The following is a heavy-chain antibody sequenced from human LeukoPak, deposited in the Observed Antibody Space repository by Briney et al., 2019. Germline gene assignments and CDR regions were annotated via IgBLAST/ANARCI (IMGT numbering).Heavy chain of an antibody. CDR2: IRYDGSNT. V-gene: IGHV3-30*02. CDR3: AKEFKDIVVVVAASPPYGMDV. Sequence: GGSLRLSCAASGFTFSSYGMHWVRQAPGKGLEWVAFIRYDGSNTYYADSVKGRFTISRDNSKNTLYLQMNSLRAEDTAVYYCAKEFKDIVVVVAASPPYGMDVWGQGTTVTVPS. CDR1: GFTFSSYG. J-gene: IGHJ6*02. D-gene: IGHD2-15*01.